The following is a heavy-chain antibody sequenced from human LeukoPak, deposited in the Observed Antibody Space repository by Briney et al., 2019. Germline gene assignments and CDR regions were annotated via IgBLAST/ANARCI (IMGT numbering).Heavy chain of an antibody. CDR3: ARDRSSGFPYYFDY. Sequence: PGGSLRLSCAASGFTFSRYGMQWVRQAPGKGLEWVAVIWYDGSNKYYADSVKGRFSISRDNSKNTMYLQMNSVRGEDTAVYYCARDRSSGFPYYFDYWGQGTLVTVSS. D-gene: IGHD6-19*01. V-gene: IGHV3-33*08. CDR2: IWYDGSNK. J-gene: IGHJ4*02. CDR1: GFTFSRYG.